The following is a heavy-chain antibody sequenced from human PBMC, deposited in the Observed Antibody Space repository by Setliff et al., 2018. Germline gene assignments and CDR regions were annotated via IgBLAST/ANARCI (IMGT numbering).Heavy chain of an antibody. J-gene: IGHJ4*02. CDR1: AYSFVNYG. V-gene: IGHV1-18*01. D-gene: IGHD3-10*01. Sequence: ASVKVSCKASAYSFVNYGITWVRQAPGQGLEWMGWIRVYGGNANYAQKFQGRATMTRDTSTSTAYMELRSLTSDDTAVYYCARRPRAVYGSGRRNWFLDYWGQGTLVTVSS. CDR2: IRVYGGNA. CDR3: ARRPRAVYGSGRRNWFLDY.